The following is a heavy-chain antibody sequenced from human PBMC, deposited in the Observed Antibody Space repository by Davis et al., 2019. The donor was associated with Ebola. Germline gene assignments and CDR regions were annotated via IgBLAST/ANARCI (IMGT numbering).Heavy chain of an antibody. V-gene: IGHV1-3*01. CDR1: GGTFSSYA. CDR3: ARGRYSSSWQINYYGMDV. Sequence: ASVKVSCKASGGTFSSYAMHWVRQAPGQRLEWMGWINAGNGNTKYSQKFQGRVTITRDTSASTAYMELSSLRSEDTAVYYCARGRYSSSWQINYYGMDVWGQGTTVTVSS. CDR2: INAGNGNT. D-gene: IGHD6-13*01. J-gene: IGHJ6*02.